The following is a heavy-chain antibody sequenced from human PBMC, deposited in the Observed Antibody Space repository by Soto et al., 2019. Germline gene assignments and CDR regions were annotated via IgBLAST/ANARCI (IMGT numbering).Heavy chain of an antibody. D-gene: IGHD3-9*01. V-gene: IGHV4-31*03. CDR1: GGSISSGGYY. CDR3: ARNNYDILTVRNWFDP. J-gene: IGHJ5*02. CDR2: IYYSGST. Sequence: TLSVTCTVSGGSISSGGYYWIWIRQHPGKGLEWIGYIYYSGSTYYNPSLKSRVTISVDTSKNQFSLKLSSVTAADTAVYYCARNNYDILTVRNWFDPWGQGTLVTVS.